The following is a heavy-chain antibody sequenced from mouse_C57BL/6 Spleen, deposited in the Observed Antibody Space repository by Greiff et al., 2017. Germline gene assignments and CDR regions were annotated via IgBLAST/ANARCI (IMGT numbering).Heavy chain of an antibody. Sequence: VQLKQSGPELVKPGASVKMSCTASGYTFTDYNMHWVKQSLGKSLEWIGYINPNNGGTSYNQKFKGKATLTVNKSSSTAYMEIRSLTSEDSAVYYCARGYCGSCFDDWGQGTTLTVSS. CDR3: ARGYCGSCFDD. V-gene: IGHV1-22*01. D-gene: IGHD1-1*01. CDR1: GYTFTDYN. J-gene: IGHJ2*01. CDR2: INPNNGGT.